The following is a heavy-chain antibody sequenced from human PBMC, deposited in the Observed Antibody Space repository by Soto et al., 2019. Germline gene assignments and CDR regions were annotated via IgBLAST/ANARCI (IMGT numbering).Heavy chain of an antibody. J-gene: IGHJ4*02. D-gene: IGHD6-19*01. V-gene: IGHV3-23*01. CDR1: GFTFSSYA. CDR3: AKAGGIGQSYSSGFSYFDY. Sequence: EVQLLESGGGLVQPGGSLRLSCAASGFTFSSYAMSWVRQAPGKGLEWVSAISGSGGSTYYADSVKGRFTISRDNSKNTLYLQMNSLRAEDTAVYYCAKAGGIGQSYSSGFSYFDYWGQGTLVTVSS. CDR2: ISGSGGST.